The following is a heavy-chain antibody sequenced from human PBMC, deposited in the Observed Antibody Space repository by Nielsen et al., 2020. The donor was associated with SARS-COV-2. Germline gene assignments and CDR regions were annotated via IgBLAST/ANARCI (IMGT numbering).Heavy chain of an antibody. CDR1: GFTFDDYA. CDR3: ASGGSYYYFDY. CDR2: ISYNGSNK. V-gene: IGHV3-30-3*01. Sequence: GESLKISCAASGFTFDDYAMHWVRQAPGKGLEWVAVISYNGSNKYYADSVKGRFTISRDNSKNTLYLQMNSLRAEDTAVYYCASGGSYYYFDYWGQGTLVTVSS. J-gene: IGHJ4*02. D-gene: IGHD1-26*01.